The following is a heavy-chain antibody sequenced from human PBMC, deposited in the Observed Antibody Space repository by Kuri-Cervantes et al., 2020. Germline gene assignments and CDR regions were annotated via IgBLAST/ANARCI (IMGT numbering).Heavy chain of an antibody. CDR3: ARERPGIAAADTGIYGY. CDR2: IYHSGST. CDR1: GGSISSSNW. Sequence: SETLSLTCAVSGGSISSSNWWSWVRQPPGKGLEWIGEIYHSGSTYYNPSLKSRVTISVDTSKNQFSLKLSSVTAADTAVYYCARERPGIAAADTGIYGYWGQGTLVTVSS. D-gene: IGHD6-13*01. J-gene: IGHJ4*02. V-gene: IGHV4-4*02.